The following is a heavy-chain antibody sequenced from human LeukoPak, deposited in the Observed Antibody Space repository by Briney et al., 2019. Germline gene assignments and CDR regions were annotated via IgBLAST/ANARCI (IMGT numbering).Heavy chain of an antibody. CDR1: GFTFSSYG. V-gene: IGHV3-30*18. CDR3: AKDGYSGYDSAYYFDY. J-gene: IGHJ4*02. D-gene: IGHD5-12*01. Sequence: PGGSLRLSCAASGFTFSSYGMHWVRQAPGKGLEWVAVISHDGSNKYYADSVKGRFTISRDNSKNTLYLQMNSLRAEDTAVYYCAKDGYSGYDSAYYFDYWGQGTLVTVSS. CDR2: ISHDGSNK.